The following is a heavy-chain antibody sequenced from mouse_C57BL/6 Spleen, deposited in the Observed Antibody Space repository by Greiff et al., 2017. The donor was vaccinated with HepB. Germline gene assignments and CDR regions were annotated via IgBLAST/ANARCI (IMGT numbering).Heavy chain of an antibody. CDR1: GYTFTSYW. J-gene: IGHJ4*01. CDR3: ARVITTVVARYAMDY. Sequence: QVQLQQPGAELVKPGASVKLSCKASGYTFTSYWMHWVKQRPGQGLEWIGMIHPNSGSTNYNEKFKSKATLTVDKSSSTACMQLSSLTSEDSAVYYCARVITTVVARYAMDYWGQGTSVTVSS. CDR2: IHPNSGST. V-gene: IGHV1-64*01. D-gene: IGHD1-1*01.